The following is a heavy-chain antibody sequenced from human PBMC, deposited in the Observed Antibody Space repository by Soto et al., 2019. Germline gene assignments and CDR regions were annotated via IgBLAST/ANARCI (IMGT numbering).Heavy chain of an antibody. CDR3: ARSPHGDYYYYYGMDV. CDR1: GYTLTELS. J-gene: IGHJ6*02. V-gene: IGHV1-24*01. Sequence: ASVKVSCKVSGYTLTELSMHWVRQAPGKGLEWMGGFDPEDGETIYAQKFQGRVTMTEDTSTDTAYMELSSLRSEDTAVYYCARSPHGDYYYYYGMDVWGQGTTVTVSS. CDR2: FDPEDGET. D-gene: IGHD2-21*02.